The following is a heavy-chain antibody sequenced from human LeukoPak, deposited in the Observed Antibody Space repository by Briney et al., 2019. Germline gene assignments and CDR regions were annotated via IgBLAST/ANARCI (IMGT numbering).Heavy chain of an antibody. J-gene: IGHJ3*02. CDR2: INHSGST. D-gene: IGHD5-18*01. V-gene: IGHV4-34*01. CDR1: GGSFSGYY. Sequence: PSETLSLTCAVYGGSFSGYYWSWIRQPPGKGLEWIGEINHSGSTNYNPSLKNRVTISVDTSKNQFSLKLSSVTAADTAVYYCAYWQGYSYGYGAFDIWGQGTMVTVSS. CDR3: AYWQGYSYGYGAFDI.